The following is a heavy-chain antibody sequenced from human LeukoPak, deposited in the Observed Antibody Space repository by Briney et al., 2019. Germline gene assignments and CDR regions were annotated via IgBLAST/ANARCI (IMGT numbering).Heavy chain of an antibody. CDR2: IKEDGSEK. D-gene: IGHD3-10*01. CDR1: GFTLSSYW. Sequence: GGSLRLSCAASGFTLSSYWMSWVRQAPGKGLEWVANIKEDGSEKYYVDSVEGRFTISRDNAKNSLYLHMNSLTAEGTAMYYCARDWVAGVPFDAFDIWGQGTIVSVSS. CDR3: ARDWVAGVPFDAFDI. J-gene: IGHJ3*02. V-gene: IGHV3-7*01.